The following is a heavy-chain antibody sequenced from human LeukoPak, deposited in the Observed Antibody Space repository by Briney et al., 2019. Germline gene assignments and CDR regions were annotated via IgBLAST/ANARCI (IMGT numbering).Heavy chain of an antibody. V-gene: IGHV3-7*01. D-gene: IGHD2-21*02. J-gene: IGHJ1*01. Sequence: GGSLRLSCVVSGFTFNRCWMNWVRQAPGKGLEWVAHINPDGRDTYYVDSVKGRFTISRDNAQNSMYLQMNSLRVEDMAVYYCTSWGDTTAEYFQRWGQGTLVTVSS. CDR3: TSWGDTTAEYFQR. CDR2: INPDGRDT. CDR1: GFTFNRCW.